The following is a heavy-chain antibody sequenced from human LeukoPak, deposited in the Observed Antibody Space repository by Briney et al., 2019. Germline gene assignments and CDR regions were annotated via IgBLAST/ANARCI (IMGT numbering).Heavy chain of an antibody. Sequence: SETLSLTCVVYGESFSGYYWTWLRQPPGKGLEWIGSIYYSGSPYYNPSLKSRVTISVDTSKKQFSLKLSSVTAADTAVYYCARHVGFITMVRGVINNNWFDPWGQGTLVTVSS. CDR1: GESFSGYY. J-gene: IGHJ5*02. CDR2: IYYSGSP. V-gene: IGHV4-34*01. D-gene: IGHD3-10*01. CDR3: ARHVGFITMVRGVINNNWFDP.